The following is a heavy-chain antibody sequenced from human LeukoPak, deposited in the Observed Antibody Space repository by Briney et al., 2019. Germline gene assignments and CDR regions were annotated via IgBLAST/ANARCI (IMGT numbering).Heavy chain of an antibody. CDR3: TRDYGIAAAGPSSYYMDV. J-gene: IGHJ6*03. V-gene: IGHV3-49*04. Sequence: PGGSLRLSCAASGFTFSNFGMHWVRQAPGKGLEWVGFIRSKAYGGTTEYAASVKGRFTISRDDSKSIAYLQMNSLKTEDTAVYYCTRDYGIAAAGPSSYYMDVWGKGTTVTVSS. D-gene: IGHD6-13*01. CDR2: IRSKAYGGTT. CDR1: GFTFSNFG.